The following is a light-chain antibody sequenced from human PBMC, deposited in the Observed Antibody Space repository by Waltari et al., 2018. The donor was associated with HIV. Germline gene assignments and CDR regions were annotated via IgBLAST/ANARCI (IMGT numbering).Light chain of an antibody. CDR1: QNIDHKS. J-gene: IGKJ1*01. V-gene: IGKV3-20*01. CDR3: QVYGGSPRWM. Sequence: VLTQSPATLSVSPGENATLSCRASQNIDHKSLTWYQQRPGQAPRLVFASSTMATGIPDRFRGSESGTEFTLTIRRLESEDFGIYYCQVYGGSPRWMFGPGTRLEFK. CDR2: ASS.